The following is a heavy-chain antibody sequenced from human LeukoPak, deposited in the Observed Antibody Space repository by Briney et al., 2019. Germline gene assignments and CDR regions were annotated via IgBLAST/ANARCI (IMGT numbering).Heavy chain of an antibody. CDR1: GYTFNSYP. V-gene: IGHV1-3*01. D-gene: IGHD3-10*01. CDR2: INAGNDNT. Sequence: ASVKVSCKASGYTFNSYPMHWVRQAPGQRLEWMGWINAGNDNTKYSQNLQGRVTITRDTPASTVHMELSSLRSEDTAVYYCARDAPGNNYGKFDYWGQGTLVTVSS. CDR3: ARDAPGNNYGKFDY. J-gene: IGHJ4*02.